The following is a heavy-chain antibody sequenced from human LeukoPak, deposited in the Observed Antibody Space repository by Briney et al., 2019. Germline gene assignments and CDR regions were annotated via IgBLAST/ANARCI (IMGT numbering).Heavy chain of an antibody. V-gene: IGHV3-23*01. CDR2: ISGSGGST. CDR1: GFTFNSYA. J-gene: IGHJ4*02. CDR3: AKNRGSVFGVVSPFGY. Sequence: GGSLRLSCAASGFTFNSYAMSWVRQAPGKGLEWVSAISGSGGSTYYADSVKGRFTISRDNSKNTLYLQMNSLRAEDTAVYYCAKNRGSVFGVVSPFGYWGQGTLVTVSS. D-gene: IGHD3-3*02.